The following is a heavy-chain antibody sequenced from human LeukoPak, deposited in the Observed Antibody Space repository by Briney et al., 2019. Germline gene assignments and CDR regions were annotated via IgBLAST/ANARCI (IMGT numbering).Heavy chain of an antibody. CDR1: GFTFSSYG. Sequence: PGRSLRLSCAASGFTFSSYGMHCVRQAPGKGLEWVAVIWYDGSNKYYADSVKGRFTISRDNSKNTLYLQMNSLRAEDTAVYYCARGGTGYSLDWFDPWGQGTLVTVSS. J-gene: IGHJ5*02. D-gene: IGHD6-13*01. CDR2: IWYDGSNK. CDR3: ARGGTGYSLDWFDP. V-gene: IGHV3-33*01.